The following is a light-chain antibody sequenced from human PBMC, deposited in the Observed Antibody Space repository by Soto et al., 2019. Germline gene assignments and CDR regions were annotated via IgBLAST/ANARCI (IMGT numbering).Light chain of an antibody. CDR2: EVR. J-gene: IGLJ3*02. CDR1: MRDVGAYNL. CDR3: SAYTARGTLV. Sequence: QSALTQPASVSGSAGQSITISCSGTMRDVGAYNLVSWYQQHPGTAPKLIIYEVRNRPSGISSRFSGSRSGNTASLTISGLQSEDEGDYYCSAYTARGTLVFGGETKVTVL. V-gene: IGLV2-14*01.